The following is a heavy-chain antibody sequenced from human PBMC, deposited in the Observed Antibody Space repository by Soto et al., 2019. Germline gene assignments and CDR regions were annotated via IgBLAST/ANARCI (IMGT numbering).Heavy chain of an antibody. V-gene: IGHV4-38-2*02. J-gene: IGHJ3*02. Sequence: SETLSLTGGVSDYSSSSRYYCACIRQPPGKGLEWLGSIYHSWSTYQNPSLSSRVTISVDTSRSKFSLRLSSVTAADTAVYYCARDRDGYNYAFDIRGQGTVVTVSS. CDR3: ARDRDGYNYAFDI. CDR1: DYSSSSRYY. CDR2: IYHSWST. D-gene: IGHD5-12*01.